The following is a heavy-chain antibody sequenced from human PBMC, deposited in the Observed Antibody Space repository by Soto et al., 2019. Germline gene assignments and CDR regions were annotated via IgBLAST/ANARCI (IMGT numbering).Heavy chain of an antibody. J-gene: IGHJ6*02. CDR1: GYTFTSYG. D-gene: IGHD3-10*01. CDR2: MNPNSGNT. Sequence: ASVKVSCKASGYTFTSYGINWVRQATGQGLEWMGWMNPNSGNTGYAQKFQGRVTMTRNTSISTAYKELSSLRSEDTAVYYCAIKFGELFIPYYGMDVWGQGTTVTVSS. CDR3: AIKFGELFIPYYGMDV. V-gene: IGHV1-8*01.